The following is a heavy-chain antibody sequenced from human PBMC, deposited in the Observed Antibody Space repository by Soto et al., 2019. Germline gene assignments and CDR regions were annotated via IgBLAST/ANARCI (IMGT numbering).Heavy chain of an antibody. V-gene: IGHV3-9*01. D-gene: IGHD3-16*01. CDR2: ISWNSGSI. Sequence: GGSLRLSCAASGFTFDDYAMHWVRQAPGKGLEWVSGISWNSGSIGYADSVKGRFTISRDNAKNSLYLQMNSLRAEDTALYYCAKDFIYSWGRDGMDVWGQGTTVTVSS. CDR3: AKDFIYSWGRDGMDV. J-gene: IGHJ6*02. CDR1: GFTFDDYA.